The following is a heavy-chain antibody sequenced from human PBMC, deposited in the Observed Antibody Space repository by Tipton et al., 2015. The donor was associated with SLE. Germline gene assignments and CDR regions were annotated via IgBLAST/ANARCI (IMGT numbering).Heavy chain of an antibody. CDR3: AKSGSYYYESNVGFQH. J-gene: IGHJ1*01. V-gene: IGHV3-9*01. CDR1: GFSFDDHA. Sequence: SLRLSCEASGFSFDDHAMHWVRQVPGKGLEWVSGISWDSGTLGYADSVKGRFTISKDNAKKSLYPQMDSLRAEDTALYYCAKSGSYYYESNVGFQHWGQGTLVTVSS. D-gene: IGHD3-22*01. CDR2: ISWDSGTL.